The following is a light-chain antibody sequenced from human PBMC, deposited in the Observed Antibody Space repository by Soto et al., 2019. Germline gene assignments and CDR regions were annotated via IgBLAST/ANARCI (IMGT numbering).Light chain of an antibody. J-gene: IGKJ4*01. Sequence: EIVLTQSSATLSLSPGERATLSCSASQRVTSNALAWYQQKPGQAPRLLIYGESSRATGIPDRFSGSGSGTDFTLTISSLEPEDFAVYYCQQRSKWPLTFGGGTKVEIK. CDR3: QQRSKWPLT. CDR2: GES. CDR1: QRVTSN. V-gene: IGKV3-11*01.